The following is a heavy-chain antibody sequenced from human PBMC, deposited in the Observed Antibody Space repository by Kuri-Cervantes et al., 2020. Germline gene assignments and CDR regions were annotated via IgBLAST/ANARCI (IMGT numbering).Heavy chain of an antibody. CDR3: ARGVEGFLDYFNY. CDR2: IYYSGGT. D-gene: IGHD2-15*01. V-gene: IGHV4-59*01. Sequence: SETLSLTCAVYGGSFSGYYWSWIRQPPGKGLEWIGYIYYSGGTNYNPSLKSRVTISVDTPKNQFSLRLTSVTAADTAVYYCARGVEGFLDYFNYWGQGTLVTVSS. CDR1: GGSFSGYY. J-gene: IGHJ4*02.